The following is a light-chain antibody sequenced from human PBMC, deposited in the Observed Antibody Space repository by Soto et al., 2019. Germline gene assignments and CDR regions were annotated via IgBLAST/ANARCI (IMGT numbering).Light chain of an antibody. V-gene: IGKV3-15*01. J-gene: IGKJ2*01. Sequence: EIVMTQSPATLSVSPGKRATLSCRASQSISSNLAWYQQKPGQAPSLLIYGASARATGIPARFSGSGSGTEFTLTISSLQSEDYAVYYCQHYNNWPFTFGQGTNLEIK. CDR1: QSISSN. CDR3: QHYNNWPFT. CDR2: GAS.